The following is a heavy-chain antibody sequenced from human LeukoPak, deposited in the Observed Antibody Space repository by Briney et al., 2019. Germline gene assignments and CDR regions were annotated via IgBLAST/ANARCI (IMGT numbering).Heavy chain of an antibody. D-gene: IGHD4-17*01. J-gene: IGHJ4*02. CDR3: ARDRYGDYQSAAY. CDR1: GFTLSPYW. V-gene: IGHV3-74*03. CDR2: INSDGSST. Sequence: PGGSLRLSRAASGFTLSPYWMHWVRQVPRKGLLWVSRINSDGSSTTCADSVKGRFTISRDNAKDTLYLQMNSLRAEDTAWYYCARDRYGDYQSAAYWGQGTLVSVSS.